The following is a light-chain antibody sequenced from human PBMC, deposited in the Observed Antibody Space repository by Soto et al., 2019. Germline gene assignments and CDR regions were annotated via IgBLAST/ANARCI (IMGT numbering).Light chain of an antibody. V-gene: IGKV3-11*01. CDR2: GAS. CDR3: QQRYSTPT. J-gene: IGKJ2*01. Sequence: VLTQSPATLSLSPGERATLSCRASENVRTFVDWYQQKPGQAPRLLIYGASNRATDIPARFSGSGSGTDFTLTVSSLQPEDFATYYCQQRYSTPTFGQGTKLEIK. CDR1: ENVRTF.